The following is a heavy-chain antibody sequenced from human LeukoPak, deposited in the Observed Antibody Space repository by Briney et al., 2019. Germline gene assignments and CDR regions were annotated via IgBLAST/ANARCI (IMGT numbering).Heavy chain of an antibody. CDR1: GFTFGDYA. CDR3: TRDQTPYY. Sequence: TGGSLRLSCTASGFTFGDYAMTWVRQAPGKGLEWVGSIRSNLYGGTPEYAASVKGRFTISRDDSNSIAYLEMDSLKTDDTAVYYCTRDQTPYYWGQGTLVTVSS. V-gene: IGHV3-49*04. J-gene: IGHJ4*02. CDR2: IRSNLYGGTP.